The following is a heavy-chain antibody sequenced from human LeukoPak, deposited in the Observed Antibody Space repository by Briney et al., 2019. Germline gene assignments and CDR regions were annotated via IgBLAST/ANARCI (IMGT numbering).Heavy chain of an antibody. V-gene: IGHV4-34*01. CDR1: GGSFSAYY. CDR2: INHSGST. J-gene: IGHJ4*02. CDR3: ARGFDY. Sequence: SETLSLTCGVYGGSFSAYYWTWIRQPPGKGLEWIGEINHSGSTNYNPSLKSRVTMSVDTSKNQFSLKLRSVTAADMAVYYCARGFDYWGQGTLVTVSS.